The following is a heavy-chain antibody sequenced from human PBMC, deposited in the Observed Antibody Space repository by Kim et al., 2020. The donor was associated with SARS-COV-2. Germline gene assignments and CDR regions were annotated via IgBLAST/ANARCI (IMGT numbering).Heavy chain of an antibody. CDR2: MFYSGST. CDR1: GDSISSSSSY. J-gene: IGHJ5*02. D-gene: IGHD2-15*01. CDR3: ARHFSPYSKSSPFDP. Sequence: SETLSLTCTVSGDSISSSSSYWGWIRQPPGRGLEWIGAMFYSGSTYYKPSLESRLTISVDTSKNQFSLKLISVTAADTAVYYCARHFSPYSKSSPFDPWGQGTLVTVSS. V-gene: IGHV4-39*01.